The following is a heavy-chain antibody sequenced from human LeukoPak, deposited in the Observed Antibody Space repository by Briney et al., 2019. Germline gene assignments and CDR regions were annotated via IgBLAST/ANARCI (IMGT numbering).Heavy chain of an antibody. V-gene: IGHV1-46*01. D-gene: IGHD3-10*01. CDR1: GYTFTSYY. CDR3: ARGRITMVRGVQNWFDP. CDR2: INPSGGST. Sequence: ASVKVSCKASGYTFTSYYMHWVRQAPGQGLEWMGIINPSGGSTSYAQKFQGRVTMTTDTSTSTAYMELRSLRSDDTAVYYCARGRITMVRGVQNWFDPWGQGTLVTVSS. J-gene: IGHJ5*02.